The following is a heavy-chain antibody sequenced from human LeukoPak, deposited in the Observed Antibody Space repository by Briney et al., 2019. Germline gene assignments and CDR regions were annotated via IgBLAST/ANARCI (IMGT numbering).Heavy chain of an antibody. D-gene: IGHD1-14*01. V-gene: IGHV3-30*02. CDR1: GFTFSSYS. CDR3: VKDNPLDY. Sequence: TGGSLRLSCAASGFTFSSYSMNWVRQAPGKGLEWVAFIRYDGSNKFYADSVKGRVTISRDNSKNTLYLHINSLRVEDTAVYYCVKDNPLDYWGQGTLVIVSS. J-gene: IGHJ4*02. CDR2: IRYDGSNK.